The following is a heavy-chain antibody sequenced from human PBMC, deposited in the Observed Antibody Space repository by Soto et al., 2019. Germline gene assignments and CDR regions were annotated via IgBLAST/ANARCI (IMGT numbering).Heavy chain of an antibody. D-gene: IGHD6-19*01. V-gene: IGHV3-15*01. CDR3: TTGTYSSGWYDY. CDR2: IKSKTDGGTT. J-gene: IGHJ4*02. CDR1: GFTFSNAW. Sequence: GGSLRPSCAASGFTFSNAWMSWVRQAPGKGLEWVGRIKSKTDGGTTDYAAPVKGRFTISRDDSKNTLYLQMNSLKTEDTAVYYCTTGTYSSGWYDYWGQGTLVTVSS.